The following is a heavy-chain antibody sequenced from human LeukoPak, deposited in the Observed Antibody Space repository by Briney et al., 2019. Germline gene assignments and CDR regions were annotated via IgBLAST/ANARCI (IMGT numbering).Heavy chain of an antibody. D-gene: IGHD3-9*01. V-gene: IGHV3-11*01. J-gene: IGHJ6*02. CDR2: ISSSGSTI. CDR3: ARGTRYLREDPMDV. CDR1: GFTFSDYY. Sequence: GGSLRLSCAASGFTFSDYYMSWIRQAPGKGLEWVSYISSSGSTIYYADSVKGRFTISRDNAKNSLYLQMNSLRSEDTAVYYCARGTRYLREDPMDVWGQGTTVTVSS.